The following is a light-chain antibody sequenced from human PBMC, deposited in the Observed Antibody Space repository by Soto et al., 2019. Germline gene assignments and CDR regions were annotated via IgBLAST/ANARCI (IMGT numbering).Light chain of an antibody. CDR1: QSISSW. V-gene: IGKV1-5*03. Sequence: DIQMTPSPSTLSASVGDRVTITCRASQSISSWLAWYQQTPGKAPKLLIYKASSLESGVPSRFSGSGSGTEITLTISSLHPDFVASYYCQQYDSYRTFGQGTKVDIK. J-gene: IGKJ1*01. CDR3: QQYDSYRT. CDR2: KAS.